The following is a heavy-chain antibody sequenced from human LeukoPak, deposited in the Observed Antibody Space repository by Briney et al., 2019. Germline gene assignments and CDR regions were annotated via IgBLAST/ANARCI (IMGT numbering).Heavy chain of an antibody. J-gene: IGHJ5*02. CDR1: GYTFTRYY. CDR2: INPSGGST. V-gene: IGHV1-46*01. D-gene: IGHD3-10*01. CDR3: ATSFRAVNWFDP. Sequence: ASVKVSCKASGYTFTRYYMNWVRQAPGQGLEWMGIINPSGGSTNYAQMFQGRVTMTRDTSTSTIYMEVSSLRSEDTAVYYCATSFRAVNWFDPWGQGTLVTVSS.